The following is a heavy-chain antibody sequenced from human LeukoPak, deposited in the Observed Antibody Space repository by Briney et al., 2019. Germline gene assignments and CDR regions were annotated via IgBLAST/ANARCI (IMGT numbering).Heavy chain of an antibody. CDR1: GGSISSYY. J-gene: IGHJ4*02. CDR2: IYTSGST. V-gene: IGHV4-4*09. CDR3: ARDTDIVGAIRFDY. D-gene: IGHD1-26*01. Sequence: SETLSLTCTVSGGSISSYYWSWIRQPPGKGLEWIGYIYTSGSTNYNPSLKSRVTISVDTSRNQFSLKLSSVTAADTAVYYCARDTDIVGAIRFDYWGQGTLVTVSS.